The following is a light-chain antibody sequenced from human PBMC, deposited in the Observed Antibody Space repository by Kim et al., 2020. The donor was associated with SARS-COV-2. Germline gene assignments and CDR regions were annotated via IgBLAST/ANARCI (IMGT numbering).Light chain of an antibody. CDR1: QSVSID. J-gene: IGKJ5*01. CDR2: DTS. V-gene: IGKV3-15*01. Sequence: EIVMTQSPATLSVSPGERATLSCRASQSVSIDLAWYQQKPGQAPRLLIYDTSTRATGVPARFSGSGSGTEFTLTISSLQSEDFAVYYCQQYNNWPPMTFGQGTRLEIK. CDR3: QQYNNWPPMT.